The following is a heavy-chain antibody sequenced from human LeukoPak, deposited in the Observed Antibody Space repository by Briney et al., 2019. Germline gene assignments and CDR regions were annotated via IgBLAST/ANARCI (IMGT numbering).Heavy chain of an antibody. CDR1: GYTFTSYD. V-gene: IGHV1-8*01. CDR2: MNPNSGNT. J-gene: IGHJ6*03. D-gene: IGHD6-6*01. Sequence: GASVKVSCKASGYTFTSYDINWVRQATGQGLEWMGWMNPNSGNTGYAQKFQGRVTMTRNTSIGTAYMELSSLRSEDTAVYYCARVPAWGSSLVSYYYYYMDVWGKGTTVTVSS. CDR3: ARVPAWGSSLVSYYYYYMDV.